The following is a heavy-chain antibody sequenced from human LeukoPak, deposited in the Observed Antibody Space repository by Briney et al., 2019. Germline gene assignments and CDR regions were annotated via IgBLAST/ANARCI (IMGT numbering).Heavy chain of an antibody. V-gene: IGHV1-8*01. D-gene: IGHD5-18*01. J-gene: IGHJ6*02. CDR2: MNPNSGNT. CDR1: GYTFTSYD. Sequence: ASVKVSCKASGYTFTSYDINWVRQATGQGLEWMGWMNPNSGNTGYAQKFQGRVTMTRNTSISTAYMELSSLRSEDTAVYYCARGVRLWPHYYYYGMDVWGQGTTVTVSS. CDR3: ARGVRLWPHYYYYGMDV.